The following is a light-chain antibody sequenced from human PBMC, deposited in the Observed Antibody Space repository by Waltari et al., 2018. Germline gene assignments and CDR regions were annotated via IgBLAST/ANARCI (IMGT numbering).Light chain of an antibody. Sequence: QSALTQPASVSGSYGQSITISCGDVAYFNLVSWYQQQPGKAPKVIIYEGNKRPSGLSERFSGSNAANPASLSISGLQADDQADYYCCSYAGGTSWVFGGGTKLTVL. V-gene: IGLV2-23*01. J-gene: IGLJ3*02. CDR2: EGN. CDR1: DVAYFNL. CDR3: CSYAGGTSWV.